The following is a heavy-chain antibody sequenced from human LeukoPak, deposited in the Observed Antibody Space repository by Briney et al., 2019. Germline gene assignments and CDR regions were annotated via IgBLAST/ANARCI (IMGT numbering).Heavy chain of an antibody. V-gene: IGHV3-21*01. CDR2: ISSSSSYI. D-gene: IGHD2-21*02. CDR3: ARSSRDIVVVTAIFDY. Sequence: PGGSLRLSCAASGFTFSSYEMNWVRQAPGKGLEWVSSISSSSSYIYYADSVKGRFTISRDNAKNSLYLQMNSLRAEDTAVYYCARSSRDIVVVTAIFDYWGQGTLVTVSS. J-gene: IGHJ4*02. CDR1: GFTFSSYE.